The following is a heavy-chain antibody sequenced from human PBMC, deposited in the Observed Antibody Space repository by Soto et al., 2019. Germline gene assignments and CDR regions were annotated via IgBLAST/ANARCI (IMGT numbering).Heavy chain of an antibody. CDR1: GFSLSTSGVG. CDR3: AHIRGSSSSRKRDYFDY. Sequence: SGPTLVNPTQTLTLTCTFSGFSLSTSGVGVGWIRQPPGKALEWLAPIYWDDDKRYSPSLKSRLTITKDTSKNQVVLTMTNMDPVDTATYYCAHIRGSSSSRKRDYFDYWGQGTLVTVSS. V-gene: IGHV2-5*02. CDR2: IYWDDDK. J-gene: IGHJ4*02. D-gene: IGHD6-6*01.